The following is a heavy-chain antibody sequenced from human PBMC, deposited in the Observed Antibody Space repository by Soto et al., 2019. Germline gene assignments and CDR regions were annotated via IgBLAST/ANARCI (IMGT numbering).Heavy chain of an antibody. CDR1: GFTFSNYW. V-gene: IGHV3-74*01. D-gene: IGHD3-10*01. CDR3: ARGASGSYKLDY. Sequence: EVQLVESGGGLLQPGGSLRLSCAASGFTFSNYWMHWVRQAPGKGLVWVSRINSDGSTTNYADSVKGRFTISRDNAKNMVYLQIDSLRAEDTAVYYCARGASGSYKLDYWGQGALFTVSS. J-gene: IGHJ4*02. CDR2: INSDGSTT.